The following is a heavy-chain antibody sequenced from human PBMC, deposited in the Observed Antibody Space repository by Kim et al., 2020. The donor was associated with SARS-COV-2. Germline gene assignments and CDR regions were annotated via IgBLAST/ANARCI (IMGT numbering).Heavy chain of an antibody. CDR3: ARVYGGNYYYGMDV. CDR2: ISYDGRNK. D-gene: IGHD4-17*01. CDR1: GFTFSSYA. V-gene: IGHV3-30*04. J-gene: IGHJ6*02. Sequence: GGSLRLSCAASGFTFSSYAMHWVRQAPGKGLEWVALISYDGRNKYYADSVKGRFTISRDNSKSTLDLQMNNLRPEDTAVYYCARVYGGNYYYGMDVWGQGTTVTVSS.